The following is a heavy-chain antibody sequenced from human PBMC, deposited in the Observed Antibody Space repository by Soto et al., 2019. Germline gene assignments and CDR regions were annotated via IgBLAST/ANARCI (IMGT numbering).Heavy chain of an antibody. CDR1: GFTFRIYA. CDR2: ISDSGGVT. V-gene: IGHV3-23*01. J-gene: IGHJ4*02. D-gene: IGHD2-15*01. CDR3: AKLLPTSATGY. Sequence: PGGSLRLSCAASGFTFRIYALTWVRQAPGKGLEWVSAISDSGGVTVYADSVKGRFTISRDNSKNTLYLQMNSLRAEDTAIYYCAKLLPTSATGYWGQGTLVTVSS.